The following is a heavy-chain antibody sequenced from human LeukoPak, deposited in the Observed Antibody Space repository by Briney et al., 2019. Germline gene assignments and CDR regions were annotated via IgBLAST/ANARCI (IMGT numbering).Heavy chain of an antibody. J-gene: IGHJ3*01. Sequence: GASLRLSCAASGFTFSTAWMHWVRQAPGKGLVWVSRIYSDGSDKTYADSVRGRFTISRDNAKNTVYLQMNSLRAEDSAVYYCASDSGHAFYFWGQGTMVTVSS. V-gene: IGHV3-74*01. D-gene: IGHD3-10*01. CDR1: GFTFSTAW. CDR2: IYSDGSDK. CDR3: ASDSGHAFYF.